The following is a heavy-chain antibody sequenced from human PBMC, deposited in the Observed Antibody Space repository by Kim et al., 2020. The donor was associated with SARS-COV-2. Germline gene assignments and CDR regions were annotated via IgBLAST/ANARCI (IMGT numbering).Heavy chain of an antibody. J-gene: IGHJ5*02. CDR3: ATGPPTYGSGRYYNGWFDP. CDR1: GYTLTELS. Sequence: ASVKVSCKVSGYTLTELSMHWVRQAPGKGLEWMGGFDPEDGETIYAQKFQGRVTMTEDTSTDTVYMELSSLRSEDTAVYYCATGPPTYGSGRYYNGWFDPWGQGTLVTVSS. D-gene: IGHD3-10*01. V-gene: IGHV1-24*01. CDR2: FDPEDGET.